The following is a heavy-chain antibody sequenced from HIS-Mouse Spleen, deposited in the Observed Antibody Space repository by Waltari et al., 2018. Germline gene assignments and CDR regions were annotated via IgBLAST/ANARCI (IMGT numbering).Heavy chain of an antibody. CDR1: GGSISSSSYY. Sequence: QLQLQESGPGLVKPSETLSITCTGSGGSISSSSYYWGWIRQPPGKGLEWIGSIYYSGSTYYNPSLKSRVTISVDTSKNQFSLKLSSVTAAETAVYYCAREIPYSSSWYDWYFDLWGRGTLVTVSS. D-gene: IGHD6-13*01. CDR2: IYYSGST. CDR3: AREIPYSSSWYDWYFDL. V-gene: IGHV4-39*07. J-gene: IGHJ2*01.